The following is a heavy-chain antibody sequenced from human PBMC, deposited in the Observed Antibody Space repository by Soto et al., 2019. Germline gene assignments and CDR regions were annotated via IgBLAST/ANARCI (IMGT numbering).Heavy chain of an antibody. J-gene: IGHJ3*01. D-gene: IGHD2-8*02. V-gene: IGHV3-48*03. CDR3: VKEYCTGGTCFDAFDL. CDR1: GFIFSDYE. CDR2: ISDGGTTI. Sequence: EAELVESGGGLVQPGGSLTLSCAASGFIFSDYEVDWVRQAPGRGPEWISYISDGGTTIYYAASVKGRFTISRDDATKSLYLRMDNLRVDDTAIYFCVKEYCTGGTCFDAFDLWGQGTVVTVSS.